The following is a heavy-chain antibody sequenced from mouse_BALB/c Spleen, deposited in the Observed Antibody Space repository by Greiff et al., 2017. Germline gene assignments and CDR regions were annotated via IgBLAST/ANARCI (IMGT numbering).Heavy chain of an antibody. D-gene: IGHD1-1*01. V-gene: IGHV7-3*02. CDR2: IRNKANGYTT. CDR1: GFTFTDYY. CDR3: ARVYYYGSSYYYAMDY. Sequence: EVHLVESGGGLVQPGGSLRLSCATSGFTFTDYYMSWVRQPPGKALEWLGFIRNKANGYTTEYSASVKGRFTISRDNSQSILYLQMNTLRAEDSATYYCARVYYYGSSYYYAMDYWGQGTSVTVSS. J-gene: IGHJ4*01.